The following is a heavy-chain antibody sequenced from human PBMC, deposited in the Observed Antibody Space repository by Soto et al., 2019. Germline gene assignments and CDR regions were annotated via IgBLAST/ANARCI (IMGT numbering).Heavy chain of an antibody. CDR3: ARVRGYSYGIDAFDI. J-gene: IGHJ3*02. CDR1: GFTFSSYW. CDR2: INSDGSST. V-gene: IGHV3-74*01. Sequence: GGSLRLSCAASGFTFSSYWMHWVRQAPGKGLVWVSRINSDGSSTSYADSVKGRFTISRDNAKNTLYLQMNSLRAEDTAVYYCARVRGYSYGIDAFDIWGQGTMVTVSS. D-gene: IGHD5-18*01.